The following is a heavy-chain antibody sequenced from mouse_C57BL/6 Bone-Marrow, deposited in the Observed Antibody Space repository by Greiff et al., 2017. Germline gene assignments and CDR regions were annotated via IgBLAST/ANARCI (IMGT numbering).Heavy chain of an antibody. CDR1: GYAFSSSW. Sequence: VKLMESGPELVKPGASVKISCKASGYAFSSSWMNWVKQRPGKGLEWIGRIYPGDGDTNYNGKFKGKATLTADKSSSTAYMQLSSLTSEDSAVYFCATSGGRYFDYWGQGTTLTVSS. D-gene: IGHD3-2*02. CDR2: IYPGDGDT. J-gene: IGHJ2*01. CDR3: ATSGGRYFDY. V-gene: IGHV1-82*01.